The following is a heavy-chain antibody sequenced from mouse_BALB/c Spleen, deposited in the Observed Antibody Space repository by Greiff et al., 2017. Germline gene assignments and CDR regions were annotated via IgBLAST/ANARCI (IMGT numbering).Heavy chain of an antibody. CDR3: AWYYGNFHFDY. CDR1: GYTFTDYA. Sequence: QVQLKESGAELVRPGVSVKISCKGSGYTFTDYAMHWVNQSHAKSLEWIGVISTCYGDASYNQKFKGKATMTVDKSSSTAYMELARLTSEDSAIYYCAWYYGNFHFDYWGEGTTLTVSS. D-gene: IGHD2-1*01. J-gene: IGHJ2*01. V-gene: IGHV1S137*01. CDR2: ISTCYGDA.